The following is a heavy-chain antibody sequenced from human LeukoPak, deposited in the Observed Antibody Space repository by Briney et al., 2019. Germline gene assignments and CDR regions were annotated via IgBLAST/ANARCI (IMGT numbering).Heavy chain of an antibody. CDR3: ARGPRRNSYYGMDV. J-gene: IGHJ6*02. CDR1: GYTFTSYG. CDR2: IIPIFGTA. V-gene: IGHV1-69*13. Sequence: SVKVSCKASGYTFTSYGISWVRQAPGQRLEWMGGIIPIFGTANYAQKFQGRVTITADESTSTAYMELSSLRSEDTAVYYCARGPRRNSYYGMDVWGQGTTVTVSS.